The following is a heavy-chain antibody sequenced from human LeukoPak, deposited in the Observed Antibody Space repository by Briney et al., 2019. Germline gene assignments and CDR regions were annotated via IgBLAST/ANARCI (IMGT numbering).Heavy chain of an antibody. CDR1: GGSISSGSYY. D-gene: IGHD3-3*01. V-gene: IGHV4-61*02. CDR2: IYTSGST. Sequence: PSQTLSLTCTVSGGSISSGSYYWSWIRQPAGKGLEWIGRIYTSGSTNYNPSLKSRVTISVDTSKNQFSLKLSSVTAADTAVYYCAREPPHYDFWSGYELDYWGQGTLVTVSP. CDR3: AREPPHYDFWSGYELDY. J-gene: IGHJ4*02.